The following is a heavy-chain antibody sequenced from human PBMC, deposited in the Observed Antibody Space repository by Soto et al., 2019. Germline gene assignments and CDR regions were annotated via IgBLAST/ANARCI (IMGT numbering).Heavy chain of an antibody. J-gene: IGHJ3*02. CDR1: GFTFSSYG. CDR3: ARDKSAAAGTDAFDI. Sequence: GGSLRLSCAASGFTFSSYGMHWVRQAPGKGLEWVAVIWYDGSNKYYADSVKGRFTISRDNSKNTLYLQMNSLRAEDTAVYYCARDKSAAAGTDAFDIWGQATMVTVSS. V-gene: IGHV3-33*01. CDR2: IWYDGSNK. D-gene: IGHD6-13*01.